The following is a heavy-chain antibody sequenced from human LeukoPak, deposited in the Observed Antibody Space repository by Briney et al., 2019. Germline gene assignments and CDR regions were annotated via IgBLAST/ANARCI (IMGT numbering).Heavy chain of an antibody. D-gene: IGHD3-10*01. J-gene: IGHJ4*02. CDR3: ARCLMVRGVILLDY. CDR1: GCSFTSYW. Sequence: KRGESLKISCKGSGCSFTSYWIGWVRQMPGKGLEWMGIIYPGDSDTRYSPSFQGQVTISADKSISTAYLQWSSLKASDTAMYYCARCLMVRGVILLDYWGQGTLVTVSS. CDR2: IYPGDSDT. V-gene: IGHV5-51*01.